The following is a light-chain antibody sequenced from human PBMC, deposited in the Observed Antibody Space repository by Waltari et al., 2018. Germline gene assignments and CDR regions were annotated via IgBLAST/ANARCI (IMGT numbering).Light chain of an antibody. CDR1: SIQSKS. V-gene: IGLV3-21*02. Sequence: SYVLTQPPSVSVAPGQTARLTCGGNSIQSKSVHWYQQKPGQAPLLVLYDDSVRPSGFPERVSGSNSGDTAPLTLSRVEADDEADYYCQVADSSGDNRYVVFGGGTKLTVL. CDR2: DDS. CDR3: QVADSSGDNRYVV. J-gene: IGLJ2*01.